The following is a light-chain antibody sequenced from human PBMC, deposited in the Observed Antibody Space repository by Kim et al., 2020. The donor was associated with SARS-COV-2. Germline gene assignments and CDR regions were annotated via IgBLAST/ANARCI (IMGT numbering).Light chain of an antibody. CDR1: SPNIGSNA. J-gene: IGLJ3*02. CDR3: AAWDDSLYGRR. Sequence: SVLTQPPSASGTPGQRVTISCSGSSPNIGSNAVSWYQQLPGTAPKLVVYSNDQRPSGVPDRFSGSRSGTSASLAISGLQSEDEADYYCAAWDDSLYGRRFGGGTKVTVL. CDR2: SND. V-gene: IGLV1-44*01.